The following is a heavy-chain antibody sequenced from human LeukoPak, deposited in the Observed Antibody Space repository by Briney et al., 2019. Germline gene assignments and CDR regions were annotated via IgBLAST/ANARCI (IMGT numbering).Heavy chain of an antibody. J-gene: IGHJ4*02. V-gene: IGHV3-33*01. CDR2: IWYDGSNK. CDR3: ARGRNDYGSGSYYQIYPFDY. D-gene: IGHD3-10*01. CDR1: GFTFSSYG. Sequence: GSLRLSCAASGFTFSSYGMHWVRQAPGKGLEWVAVIWYDGSNKYYADSVKGRFTISRDNSKNTLYLQMNSLRAEDTAVYYCARGRNDYGSGSYYQIYPFDYWGQGTLVTVSS.